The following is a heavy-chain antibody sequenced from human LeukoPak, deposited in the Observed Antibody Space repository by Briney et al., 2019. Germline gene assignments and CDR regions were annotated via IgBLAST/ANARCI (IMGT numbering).Heavy chain of an antibody. CDR2: IIPIFGTA. Sequence: ASVKVSFKASGGTFISYAISWVRQAPGQGLEWMGGIIPIFGTANYAQKFQGRVTITADESTSTAYMELSSLRSEDTAVYYCARDSAAGGDYWGQGTLVTVSS. V-gene: IGHV1-69*13. D-gene: IGHD6-13*01. CDR3: ARDSAAGGDY. CDR1: GGTFISYA. J-gene: IGHJ4*02.